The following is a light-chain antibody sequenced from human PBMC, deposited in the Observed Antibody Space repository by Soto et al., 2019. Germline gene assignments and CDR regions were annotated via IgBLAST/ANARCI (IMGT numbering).Light chain of an antibody. V-gene: IGLV2-14*01. Sequence: QSALTQPASVSGSPGQSITISCTGTSSDIGDSNFVSWYQQHPGKAPKLVIYGVSNRPSGVSNRFSGSKSGNTASLTISGLQAEDEGDYYCTSYTSSTTLVSFGGGTKVTVL. J-gene: IGLJ2*01. CDR1: SSDIGDSNF. CDR3: TSYTSSTTLVS. CDR2: GVS.